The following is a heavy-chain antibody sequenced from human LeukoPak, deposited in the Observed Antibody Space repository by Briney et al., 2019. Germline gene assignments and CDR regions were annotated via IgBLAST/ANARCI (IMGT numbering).Heavy chain of an antibody. J-gene: IGHJ6*02. D-gene: IGHD6-19*01. CDR3: AREDSSDPSDYGMDV. Sequence: GGSLRLSCAASGFTFSSYWMGWVRQAPGKGLEWVANIKQDGSEKYYVDSVKGRFTISRDNAKNSLYLQMNSLRAEDTAVYYCAREDSSDPSDYGMDVWGQGTTVTVSS. CDR1: GFTFSSYW. CDR2: IKQDGSEK. V-gene: IGHV3-7*01.